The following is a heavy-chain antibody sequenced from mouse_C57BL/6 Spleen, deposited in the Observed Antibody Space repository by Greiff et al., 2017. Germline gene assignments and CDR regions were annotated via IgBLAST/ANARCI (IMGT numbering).Heavy chain of an antibody. V-gene: IGHV5-17*01. D-gene: IGHD1-1*01. J-gene: IGHJ3*01. CDR2: ISSGSSTI. CDR1: GFTFSDYG. Sequence: EVQLMESGGGLVKPGGSLKLSCAASGFTFSDYGMHWVRQAPEKGLEWVAYISSGSSTIYYADTVKGRFTIYRDNAKNTLFLQMTSLRSEDTAMYYCARDELLREVPAGIAYWGQGTLVTVSA. CDR3: ARDELLREVPAGIAY.